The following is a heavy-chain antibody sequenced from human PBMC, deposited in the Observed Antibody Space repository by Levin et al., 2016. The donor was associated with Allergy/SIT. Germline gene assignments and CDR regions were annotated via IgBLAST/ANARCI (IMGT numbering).Heavy chain of an antibody. CDR1: GYSFNSYW. CDR2: IDPGDSYT. CDR3: ARRSIFQGYYYYLDV. V-gene: IGHV5-10-1*01. D-gene: IGHD3-3*02. Sequence: GESLKISCKGSGYSFNSYWISWVRQMPGKGLEWMGTIDPGDSYTNYNPSFQGHVTVSADKSISTAYLQWSSLKASDTAMYYCARRSIFQGYYYYLDVWGKGTTVTVSS. J-gene: IGHJ6*03.